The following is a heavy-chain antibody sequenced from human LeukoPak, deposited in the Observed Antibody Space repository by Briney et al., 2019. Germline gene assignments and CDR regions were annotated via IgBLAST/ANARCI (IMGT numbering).Heavy chain of an antibody. CDR1: GFTFSSYG. CDR2: ISSSGGNT. Sequence: GGSLSLSCAVSGFTFSSYGMTWVRQAPGKGLEWVSAISSSGGNTYYADSVKGRFTISRDNSKNTLYLQLNSLRSEDTAVYYCAKVKGSEGYCSITSCLADYWGQGTLVTVSS. J-gene: IGHJ4*02. D-gene: IGHD2-2*01. V-gene: IGHV3-23*01. CDR3: AKVKGSEGYCSITSCLADY.